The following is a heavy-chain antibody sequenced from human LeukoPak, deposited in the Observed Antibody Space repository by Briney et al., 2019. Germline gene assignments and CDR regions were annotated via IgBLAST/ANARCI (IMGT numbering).Heavy chain of an antibody. CDR2: ISSSGVIT. D-gene: IGHD6-19*01. Sequence: PGGSLRLSCAASGFTFSDYYMSWIRQAPGKGLEWVSYISSSGVITYYADSLKGRFTISRDNAKNSLYLQMNSLRAGDTAVYYCARDSSGWKFDYWGQGTLVTVSS. V-gene: IGHV3-11*01. CDR3: ARDSSGWKFDY. J-gene: IGHJ4*02. CDR1: GFTFSDYY.